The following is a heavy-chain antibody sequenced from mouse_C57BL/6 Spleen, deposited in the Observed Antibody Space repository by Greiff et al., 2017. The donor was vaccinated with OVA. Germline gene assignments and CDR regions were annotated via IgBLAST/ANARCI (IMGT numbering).Heavy chain of an antibody. D-gene: IGHD2-10*02. CDR2: IDPEDGDT. J-gene: IGHJ4*01. CDR3: ARGVWFYAMDY. V-gene: IGHV14-2*01. CDR1: GFNIKDYY. Sequence: VQLQQSGAELVKPGASVKLSCTASGFNIKDYYMHWVKQRTEQGLEWIGRIDPEDGDTKYAPKFQGKATITADTSSNTAYLQLSSLTSEDTAVYYCARGVWFYAMDYWGQGTSVTVSS.